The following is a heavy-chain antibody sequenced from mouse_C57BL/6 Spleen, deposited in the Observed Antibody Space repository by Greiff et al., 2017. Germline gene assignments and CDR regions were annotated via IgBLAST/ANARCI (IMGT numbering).Heavy chain of an antibody. D-gene: IGHD2-2*01. CDR2: IYPGDGDT. CDR1: GYAFSSSW. J-gene: IGHJ2*01. V-gene: IGHV1-82*01. CDR3: ARSRVSYFDY. Sequence: VNVVESGPELVKPGASVKISCKASGYAFSSSWMNWVKQRPGKGLEWIGRIYPGDGDTNYNGKFKGKATLTADKSSSTAYMQLSSLTSEDSAVYFCARSRVSYFDYWGQGTTLTVSS.